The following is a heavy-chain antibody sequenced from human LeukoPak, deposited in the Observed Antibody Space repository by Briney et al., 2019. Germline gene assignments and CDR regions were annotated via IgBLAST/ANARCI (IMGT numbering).Heavy chain of an antibody. CDR2: IYYSGST. V-gene: IGHV4-59*12. CDR3: ARGSYYVAFDI. D-gene: IGHD3-10*02. Sequence: SETLSLTCTVSGGSISSYYWNWIRQPPGKGLEWIGYIYYSGSTNYNPSLKSRVTMSVDTSKNQFSLKLSSVTAADTAVYYCARGSYYVAFDIWGQGTMVTVSS. CDR1: GGSISSYY. J-gene: IGHJ3*02.